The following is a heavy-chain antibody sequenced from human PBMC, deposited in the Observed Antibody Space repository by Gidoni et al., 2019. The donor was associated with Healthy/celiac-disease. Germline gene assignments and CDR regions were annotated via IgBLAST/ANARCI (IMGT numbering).Heavy chain of an antibody. CDR3: AKDQGDITIFGVVPHYGMDV. CDR1: GFTFRSYA. V-gene: IGHV3-23*01. J-gene: IGHJ6*02. D-gene: IGHD3-3*01. CDR2: ISGSGGST. Sequence: EVQLLESGGGLVQPGGSLRLSCAASGFTFRSYAMSWVRQAPGKGLEWVSAISGSGGSTYYADSVKGRFTISRDNSKNTLYLQMNSLRAEDTAVYYCAKDQGDITIFGVVPHYGMDVWGQGTTVTVSS.